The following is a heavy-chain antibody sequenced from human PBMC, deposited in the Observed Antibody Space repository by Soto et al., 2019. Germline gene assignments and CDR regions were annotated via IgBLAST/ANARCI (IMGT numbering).Heavy chain of an antibody. CDR1: GFTFSNND. Sequence: GGSLRLSCVASGFTFSNNDMTWVRQAPGKGLEWVSTIDGTSAFSNYADSVEGRFTISRDNSRNTVYLQMNSLRADDTAVYYCAKSSGWFTAWGQGTLVTVSS. J-gene: IGHJ5*02. CDR3: AKSSGWFTA. D-gene: IGHD3-10*01. V-gene: IGHV3-23*01. CDR2: IDGTSAFS.